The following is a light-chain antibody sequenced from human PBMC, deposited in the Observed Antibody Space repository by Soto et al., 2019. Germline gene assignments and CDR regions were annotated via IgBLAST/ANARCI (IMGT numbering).Light chain of an antibody. Sequence: QSVLTQPASVSGSPGQSITISCTGTSSDVGSYNYVSWYQQHPGKAPKLMIYEVSNRPSGVSDRFSGSKSGNTASLTISGLQAEDEADYYCSSFAGSNNFPYVFGTGTKLTVL. CDR3: SSFAGSNNFPYV. CDR2: EVS. V-gene: IGLV2-14*01. CDR1: SSDVGSYNY. J-gene: IGLJ1*01.